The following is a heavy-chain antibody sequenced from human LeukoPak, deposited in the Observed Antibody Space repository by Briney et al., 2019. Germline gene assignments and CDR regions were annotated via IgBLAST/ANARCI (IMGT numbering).Heavy chain of an antibody. CDR2: ISGDGGST. CDR3: AKEPTYYYGSGPDY. J-gene: IGHJ4*02. CDR1: GFTFDDYA. Sequence: GGSLRLSCAASGFTFDDYAMHWVRQAPGKGLAWVSLISGDGGSTYYADSVKGRFTISRDNSKNFLYLQMNSQRTEDTALYYCAKEPTYYYGSGPDYWGQGSLVT. D-gene: IGHD3-10*01. V-gene: IGHV3-43*02.